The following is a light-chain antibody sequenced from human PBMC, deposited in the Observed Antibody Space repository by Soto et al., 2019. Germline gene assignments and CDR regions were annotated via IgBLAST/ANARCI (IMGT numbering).Light chain of an antibody. J-gene: IGKJ4*01. CDR2: GAS. V-gene: IGKV3-15*01. CDR3: QQYDNWPVT. CDR1: QSVTTN. Sequence: EIVMTQSPATLSVSPGERVTFSCRASQSVTTNLAWYQHKPGQAPRLLISGASTRATGIPARFSGSGSGTEFTLTINSLQSEDFAVYYCQQYDNWPVTFGGGTKVEIK.